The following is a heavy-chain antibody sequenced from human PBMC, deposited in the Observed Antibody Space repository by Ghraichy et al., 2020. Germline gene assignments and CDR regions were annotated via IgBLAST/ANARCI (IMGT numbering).Heavy chain of an antibody. V-gene: IGHV3-74*01. CDR2: INSDGSST. J-gene: IGHJ4*02. Sequence: GGSLRLSCAASGFTFSSYWMHWVRQAPGKGLVWVSRINSDGSSTSYADSVKGRFTISRDNAKNTLYLQMNSLRAEDTAVYYCARWGGSGSYDYWGQGTLVTVSS. D-gene: IGHD1-26*01. CDR3: ARWGGSGSYDY. CDR1: GFTFSSYW.